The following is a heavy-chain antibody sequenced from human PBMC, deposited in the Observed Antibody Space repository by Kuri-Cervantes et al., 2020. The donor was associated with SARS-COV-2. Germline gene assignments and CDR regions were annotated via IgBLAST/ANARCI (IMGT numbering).Heavy chain of an antibody. D-gene: IGHD3-3*02. V-gene: IGHV3-30*02. Sequence: GESLKISCAASGFTFSSYGMHWVRQAPGKGLEGVAFIRYDGSNKYYAGSVKGRFTISRDNSKNTLYLQMNSLRAEDTAVYYCAKDAGSGHFWSGYSGGNWFDPWGQGTLVTVSS. J-gene: IGHJ5*02. CDR1: GFTFSSYG. CDR2: IRYDGSNK. CDR3: AKDAGSGHFWSGYSGGNWFDP.